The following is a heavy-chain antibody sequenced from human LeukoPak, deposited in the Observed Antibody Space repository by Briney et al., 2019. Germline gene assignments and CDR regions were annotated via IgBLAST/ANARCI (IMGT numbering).Heavy chain of an antibody. CDR1: GYTFTGYY. V-gene: IGHV1-2*02. D-gene: IGHD2-2*01. CDR3: ARDQGAIVVVPAATNWFDP. Sequence: ASVKVSCKASGYTFTGYYMHWVRQAPGQGLEWMGWINPNSGGTNYAQKFQGRVTMTRDTSISTACMELSRLRSDDTAVYYCARDQGAIVVVPAATNWFDPWGQGTLVTVSS. J-gene: IGHJ5*02. CDR2: INPNSGGT.